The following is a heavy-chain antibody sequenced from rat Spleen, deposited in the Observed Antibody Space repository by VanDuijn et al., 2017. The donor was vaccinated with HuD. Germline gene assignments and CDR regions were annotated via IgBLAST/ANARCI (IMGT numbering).Heavy chain of an antibody. CDR1: GFTFSDYY. Sequence: EVQLVESGGGLVQPGRSLKLSCTASGFTFSDYYMAWVRQAPTKGLEWVATIIYDGSRTYYRDSVKGRFSISRDNSKSTLYLQMDSLRSEDTATYYCARAGYLRDWYFDFWGPGTMVTVSS. J-gene: IGHJ1*01. V-gene: IGHV5-7*01. D-gene: IGHD2-2*01. CDR2: IIYDGSRT. CDR3: ARAGYLRDWYFDF.